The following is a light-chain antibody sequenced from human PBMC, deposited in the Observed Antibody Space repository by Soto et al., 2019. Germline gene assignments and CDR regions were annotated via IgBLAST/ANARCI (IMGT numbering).Light chain of an antibody. CDR3: QQYDNLLGT. J-gene: IGKJ4*01. V-gene: IGKV1-33*01. CDR1: QDISNY. Sequence: DIQMPQSPSSLSASVGDRVTITCQASQDISNYLNWYQQKPGKAPKLLIYDASNLETGVPSRFSGSGSGTDFTFTISSLQPEDIATYYCQQYDNLLGTFGGGTKVEIK. CDR2: DAS.